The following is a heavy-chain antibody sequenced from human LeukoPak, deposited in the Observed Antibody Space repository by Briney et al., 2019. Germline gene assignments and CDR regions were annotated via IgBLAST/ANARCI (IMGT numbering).Heavy chain of an antibody. Sequence: GGSLRLSCAASGFTFSNYGIHWVRQAPGKGLEWVAVVWSDAKNKYYADSVKGRFTLSRDNFKTMVYLQMSRLRAEDTAIYYCTRATTNYFDYWGQGTLVTVSS. D-gene: IGHD1-26*01. V-gene: IGHV3-33*01. CDR2: VWSDAKNK. CDR1: GFTFSNYG. J-gene: IGHJ4*02. CDR3: TRATTNYFDY.